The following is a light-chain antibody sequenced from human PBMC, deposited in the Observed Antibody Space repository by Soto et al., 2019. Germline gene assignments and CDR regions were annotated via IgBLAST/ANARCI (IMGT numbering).Light chain of an antibody. CDR2: KAS. CDR3: QQYNSYPLT. CDR1: QSISSW. Sequence: DIQMTQSPSTLSASVGDRVTITCRASQSISSWLAWYHQKPGKAPKLLIYKASNLESGVPSRFSGSGSGTEFTLAISSLQPDDFATYYCQQYNSYPLTFGGGTQVEIK. J-gene: IGKJ4*01. V-gene: IGKV1-5*03.